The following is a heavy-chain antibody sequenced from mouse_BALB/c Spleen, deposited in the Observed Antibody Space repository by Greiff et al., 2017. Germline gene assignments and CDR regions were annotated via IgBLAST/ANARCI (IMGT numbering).Heavy chain of an antibody. V-gene: IGHV7-3*02. CDR1: GFTFTDYY. CDR3: ARDPYDGYAMDY. CDR2: IRNKANGYTT. Sequence: VQLKESGGGLVQPGGSLRLSCATSGFTFTDYYMSWVRQPPGKALEWLGFIRNKANGYTTEYSASVKGRFTISRDNSQSILYLQMNTLRAEDSATYYCARDPYDGYAMDYWGQGTSVTVSS. D-gene: IGHD2-12*01. J-gene: IGHJ4*01.